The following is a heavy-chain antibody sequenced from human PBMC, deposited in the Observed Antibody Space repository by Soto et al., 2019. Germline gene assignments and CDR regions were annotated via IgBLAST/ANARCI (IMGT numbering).Heavy chain of an antibody. J-gene: IGHJ4*02. CDR3: ARPGNYGAGSYLYYLDY. D-gene: IGHD3-10*01. CDR2: IYYSGST. V-gene: IGHV4-39*01. Sequence: SEALSLTCTVSGGSISSSSYYWGWIRQPPGKGLEWIGSIYYSGSTYYNPSLKSRVTISVDTSKNQFSLKLSSVTAADTAVYYCARPGNYGAGSYLYYLDYWGQGTLVTISS. CDR1: GGSISSSSYY.